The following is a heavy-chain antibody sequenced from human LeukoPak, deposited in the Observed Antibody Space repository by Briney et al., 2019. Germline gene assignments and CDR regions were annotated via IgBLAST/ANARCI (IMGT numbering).Heavy chain of an antibody. CDR2: IYYSGST. D-gene: IGHD2-2*01. V-gene: IGHV4-30-4*01. CDR3: ARVRQLPQGFDY. Sequence: SQTLSLTCTVSGGSINSGDYYWSWIRQPPGKGLEWIGYIYYSGSTYYNPSLKSRVTISVDTSKNQFSLKLSSVTAADTAVYYCARVRQLPQGFDYWGQGTLVTVSS. CDR1: GGSINSGDYY. J-gene: IGHJ4*02.